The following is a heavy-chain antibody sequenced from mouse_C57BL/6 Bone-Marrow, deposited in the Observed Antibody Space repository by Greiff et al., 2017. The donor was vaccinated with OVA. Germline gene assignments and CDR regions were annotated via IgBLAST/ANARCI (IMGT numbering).Heavy chain of an antibody. CDR1: GYTFTSYW. CDR2: IDPSDSYT. J-gene: IGHJ1*03. CDR3: ARDLHWYFDV. Sequence: VQLQQPGAELVMPGASVKLSCKASGYTFTSYWMHWVTQRPGQGLEWIGEIDPSDSYTNYNQKFKGKSTLTVDKSSSTAYMQLSSLTSEDSAVYYCARDLHWYFDVWGTGTTVTVSS. V-gene: IGHV1-69*01.